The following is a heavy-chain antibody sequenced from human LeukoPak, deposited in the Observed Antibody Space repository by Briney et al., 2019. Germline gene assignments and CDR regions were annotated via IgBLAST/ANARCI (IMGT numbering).Heavy chain of an antibody. V-gene: IGHV3-48*01. Sequence: GGSLRLSCAASGFTFSSYSINWVRQAPGKGLEWVSYISSSGRTTYYADSVKGRFTISRDNAKSSLYLQMNSLRGEDTAVYYCAMRGDTLVIPATYMFDYWGQGTLVTVSS. CDR2: ISSSGRTT. CDR3: AMRGDTLVIPATYMFDY. D-gene: IGHD2-2*01. CDR1: GFTFSSYS. J-gene: IGHJ4*02.